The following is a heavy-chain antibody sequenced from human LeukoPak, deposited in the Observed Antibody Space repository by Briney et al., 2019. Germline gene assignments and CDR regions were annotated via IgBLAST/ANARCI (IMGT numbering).Heavy chain of an antibody. CDR1: GYSFTSYW. J-gene: IGHJ6*03. D-gene: IGHD5-12*01. Sequence: GESLKISCKGSGYSFTSYWIGWVRQMPGKGLEWMGIIYPGDSDTRYSPSFQGQVTISADKSISTAYLQWSSLKASDTAMYYCARQGVGDIVATTADYYYYYMDVWGKGTTVTVSS. CDR3: ARQGVGDIVATTADYYYYYMDV. CDR2: IYPGDSDT. V-gene: IGHV5-51*01.